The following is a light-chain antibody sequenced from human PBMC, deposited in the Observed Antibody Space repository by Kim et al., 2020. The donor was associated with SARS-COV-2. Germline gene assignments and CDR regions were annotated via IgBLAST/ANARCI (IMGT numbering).Light chain of an antibody. Sequence: SSELTQDPAVSVALGQTVRITCQGDSLRSYYASWYQQKPGQAPVLVIYGKNNRPSGIPDRFSGSSSGNTASLPITGAQAEDDADYYCNSRDSSGNHLVFGGGTQLTVL. CDR1: SLRSYY. V-gene: IGLV3-19*01. CDR2: GKN. J-gene: IGLJ3*02. CDR3: NSRDSSGNHLV.